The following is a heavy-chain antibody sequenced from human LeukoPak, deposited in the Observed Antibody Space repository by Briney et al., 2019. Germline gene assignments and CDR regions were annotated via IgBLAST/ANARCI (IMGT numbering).Heavy chain of an antibody. J-gene: IGHJ5*02. CDR1: GFSFTTYG. CDR2: IRYDGSNK. D-gene: IGHD3-10*01. V-gene: IGHV3-30*02. CDR3: AKDEGYYGSGSPNWFDP. Sequence: PGRSLRLSCAASGFSFTTYGMHWVRQPPGKGLEWVAFIRYDGSNKYYADSVKGRFTISRDNSKNTLYLQMNSLRAEDTAVYYCAKDEGYYGSGSPNWFDPWGQGTLVTVSS.